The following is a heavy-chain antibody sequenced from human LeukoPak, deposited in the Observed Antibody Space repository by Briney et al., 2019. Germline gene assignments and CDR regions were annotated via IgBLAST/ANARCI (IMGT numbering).Heavy chain of an antibody. J-gene: IGHJ4*02. V-gene: IGHV3-23*01. D-gene: IGHD3-16*01. Sequence: GSLRLSCAASGFTFSNYAMGWVRQAPGMGLEWVSSISATAASAYYADSVRGRFSISRDSSNNTLYLQMTSLRAEDTAIYYCSKGGAYYAWARFDYSGQGILVTVSS. CDR1: GFTFSNYA. CDR2: ISATAASA. CDR3: SKGGAYYAWARFDY.